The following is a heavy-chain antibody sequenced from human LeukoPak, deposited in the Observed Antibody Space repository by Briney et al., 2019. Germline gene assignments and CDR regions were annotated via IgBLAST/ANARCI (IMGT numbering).Heavy chain of an antibody. V-gene: IGHV3-74*01. CDR2: VNSDGSRT. Sequence: PGGSLRLSCAASGFSFSNYWFHWVRQAPGSGLVWVSRVNSDGSRTSYADSVKGRFTISRDNAKNTLYLQMNSLRAEDMAVYYCARERQYDMDVWGQGTTVTVSS. CDR3: ARERQYDMDV. CDR1: GFSFSNYW. J-gene: IGHJ6*02.